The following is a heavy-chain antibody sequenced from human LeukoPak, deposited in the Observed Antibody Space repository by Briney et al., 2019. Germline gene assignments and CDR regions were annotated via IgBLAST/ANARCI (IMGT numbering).Heavy chain of an antibody. CDR1: GYTFTSYY. D-gene: IGHD3-10*01. CDR3: ARALWFGEFPLGY. J-gene: IGHJ4*02. CDR2: INPNSGGT. Sequence: GASVKVSCKASGYTFTSYYMHWVRQAPGQGLEWMGWINPNSGGTNYAQKFQGRVTMTRDTSISTAYMELSRLRSDDTAVYYCARALWFGEFPLGYWGQGTLVTVSS. V-gene: IGHV1-2*02.